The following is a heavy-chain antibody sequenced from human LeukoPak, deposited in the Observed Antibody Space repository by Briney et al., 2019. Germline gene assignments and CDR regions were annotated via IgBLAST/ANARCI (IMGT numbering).Heavy chain of an antibody. Sequence: PGGSLRPSCAASGFTFSSYGMHWVRQAPGKGLEWVAVIWYDGSNKYYADSVKGRFTISRDNSKNTLYLQMNSLRAEDTAVYYCAKSEVAAAPDYWGQGTLVTVSS. CDR1: GFTFSSYG. V-gene: IGHV3-33*06. CDR3: AKSEVAAAPDY. D-gene: IGHD6-13*01. CDR2: IWYDGSNK. J-gene: IGHJ4*02.